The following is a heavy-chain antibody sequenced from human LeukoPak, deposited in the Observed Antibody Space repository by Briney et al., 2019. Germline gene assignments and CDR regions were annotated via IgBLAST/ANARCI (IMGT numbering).Heavy chain of an antibody. Sequence: SETLSLTCTVSGGSISSHCWIWIRQPPGKGLEWIGYIYYSGSTNYNPSLKSRVTISVDTSKNQFSLKLSSVTAADTAVYYCARVSYDFWSGYYTYYYYYMDVWGKGTTVTVSS. J-gene: IGHJ6*03. V-gene: IGHV4-59*11. CDR3: ARVSYDFWSGYYTYYYYYMDV. D-gene: IGHD3-3*01. CDR2: IYYSGST. CDR1: GGSISSHC.